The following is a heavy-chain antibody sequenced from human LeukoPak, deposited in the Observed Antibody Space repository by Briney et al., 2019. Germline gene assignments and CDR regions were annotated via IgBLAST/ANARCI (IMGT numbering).Heavy chain of an antibody. CDR2: INHSGST. J-gene: IGHJ5*01. CDR1: GGSFSGYY. CDR3: ATGRTGYSSGWSDF. D-gene: IGHD6-19*01. Sequence: SETLSLTCAVYGGSFSGYYWSWIRQPPGKGLEWIGEINHSGSTNYNPSLKSRVTMSVDTSKNQFSLKLSSVTAADTAVYYCATGRTGYSSGWSDFWGQGTLVTVSS. V-gene: IGHV4-34*01.